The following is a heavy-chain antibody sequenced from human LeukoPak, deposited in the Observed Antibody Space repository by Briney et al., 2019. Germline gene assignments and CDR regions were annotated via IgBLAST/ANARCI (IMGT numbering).Heavy chain of an antibody. J-gene: IGHJ4*02. Sequence: GGSLRLSCAASGFTFSSYGMHWVRQAPGKGLEWVSVIYSGGSTYYADSVKGRFTVSRDNSKNTLFLQMNNLRAEDTAMYYCASPAHYDILTGYYNNNDYWGQGTLVTVSS. CDR3: ASPAHYDILTGYYNNNDY. D-gene: IGHD3-9*01. CDR1: GFTFSSYG. V-gene: IGHV3-66*01. CDR2: IYSGGST.